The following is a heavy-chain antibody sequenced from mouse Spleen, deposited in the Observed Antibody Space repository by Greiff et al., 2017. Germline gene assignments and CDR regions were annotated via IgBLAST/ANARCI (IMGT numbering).Heavy chain of an antibody. CDR2: IDPSDSYT. Sequence: QVQLQQPGAELVMPGASVKLSCKASGYTFTSYWMHWVKQRPGQGLEWIGEIDPSDSYTNYNQKFKGKATLTVDKSSSTAYMQLSSLTSEDSAVYYCARESRTRYFDVWGTGTTVTVSS. J-gene: IGHJ1*03. CDR1: GYTFTSYW. V-gene: IGHV1-69*01. CDR3: ARESRTRYFDV.